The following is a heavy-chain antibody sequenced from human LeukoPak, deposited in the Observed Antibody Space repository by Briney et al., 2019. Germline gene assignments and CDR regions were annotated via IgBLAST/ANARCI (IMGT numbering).Heavy chain of an antibody. CDR3: TTYIGYCSSTSCLVYYYYYGMDV. CDR2: IKSKTDGGTT. V-gene: IGHV3-15*01. Sequence: GGSLRLSCAASGFTFSNAWMSWVRQAPGKGLEWVGRIKSKTDGGTTDYAAPVKGRFTISRDDSKNTLYLQMNSLKTEDTAVYYCTTYIGYCSSTSCLVYYYYYGMDVWGQGTTVTVSS. D-gene: IGHD2-2*01. CDR1: GFTFSNAW. J-gene: IGHJ6*02.